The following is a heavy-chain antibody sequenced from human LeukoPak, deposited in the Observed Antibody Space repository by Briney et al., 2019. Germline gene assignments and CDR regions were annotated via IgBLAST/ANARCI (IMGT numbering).Heavy chain of an antibody. CDR3: AKSYYDFWSGYYSPGYYYYMDV. V-gene: IGHV3-23*01. Sequence: GGSLRLSCAASGFTFSSYAMSWVRQAPGKGLEWVSAISGSGGSTYYADSVKGRFTISRDNSKNTLYLQMNSLRAEDTAVYYCAKSYYDFWSGYYSPGYYYYMDVWGKGTTVTVSS. CDR1: GFTFSSYA. CDR2: ISGSGGST. D-gene: IGHD3-3*01. J-gene: IGHJ6*03.